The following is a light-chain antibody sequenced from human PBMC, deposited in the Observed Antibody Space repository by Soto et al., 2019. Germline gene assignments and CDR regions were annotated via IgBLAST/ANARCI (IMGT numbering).Light chain of an antibody. CDR1: QSVTNNY. J-gene: IGKJ1*01. Sequence: EIVLTQSPGTLSLSPGERATLSCRASQSVTNNYVAWYQQKPGQAPRLLIHDASSRATGIPDRFSGGGSGTDFTLTISRLEPEDFAVYFCQQTAHSPLPFGQGTRVDIK. V-gene: IGKV3-20*01. CDR3: QQTAHSPLP. CDR2: DAS.